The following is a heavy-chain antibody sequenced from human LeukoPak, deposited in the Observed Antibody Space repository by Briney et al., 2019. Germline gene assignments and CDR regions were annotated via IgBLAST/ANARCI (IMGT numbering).Heavy chain of an antibody. V-gene: IGHV3-66*01. Sequence: GGSLRLSCAASGFTFSSYSMNWVRQAPGKGLEWVSVIYSGGSTYYADSVKGRFTISRDNSKNTLFLQMNSLRAEDTAVYYCARDRRGNYYSHFDYWGQATLVTVSS. D-gene: IGHD2-21*02. CDR1: GFTFSSYS. J-gene: IGHJ4*02. CDR3: ARDRRGNYYSHFDY. CDR2: IYSGGST.